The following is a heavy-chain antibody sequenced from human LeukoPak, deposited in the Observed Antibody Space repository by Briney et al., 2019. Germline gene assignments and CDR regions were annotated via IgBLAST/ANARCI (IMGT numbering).Heavy chain of an antibody. D-gene: IGHD6-13*01. J-gene: IGHJ4*02. Sequence: GRSLRLSCAASGFTFDDYAVHWVRQAPGKGLEWVSGISWNSGSIGYADSVKGRFTISRDNAKNSLYLQMNSLRAEDTALYYCAKLPSGIAAAGTSYWGQGTLVTVSS. CDR2: ISWNSGSI. CDR1: GFTFDDYA. CDR3: AKLPSGIAAAGTSY. V-gene: IGHV3-9*01.